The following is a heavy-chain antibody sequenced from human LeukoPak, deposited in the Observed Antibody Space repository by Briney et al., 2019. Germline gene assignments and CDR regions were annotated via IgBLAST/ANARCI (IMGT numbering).Heavy chain of an antibody. CDR3: ARHRRRGGTIFGVATPRSYFDY. CDR1: GGSFSGYY. D-gene: IGHD3-3*01. V-gene: IGHV4-34*01. Sequence: SETLSLTCAVYGGSFSGYYWSWIRQPPGKGLEWIGSIYYSGSTYYNPSLKSRVTISVDTSKNQFSLKLSSVTAADTAVYYCARHRRRGGTIFGVATPRSYFDYWGQGTLVTVSS. CDR2: IYYSGST. J-gene: IGHJ4*02.